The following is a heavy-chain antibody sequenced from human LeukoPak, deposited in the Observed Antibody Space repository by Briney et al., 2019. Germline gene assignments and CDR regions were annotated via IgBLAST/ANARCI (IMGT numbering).Heavy chain of an antibody. CDR2: INHSGST. D-gene: IGHD2-2*01. V-gene: IGHV4-34*01. J-gene: IGHJ4*02. CDR1: GGSISSGGYY. Sequence: SETLSLTCAVSGGSISSGGYYWSWIRQPPGKGLEWIGEINHSGSTNYNPSLKSRVTISVDTSKNQFSLKLSSVTAADTAVYYCARGLGDIVVVPAAMSIDYWGQGTLVTVSS. CDR3: ARGLGDIVVVPAAMSIDY.